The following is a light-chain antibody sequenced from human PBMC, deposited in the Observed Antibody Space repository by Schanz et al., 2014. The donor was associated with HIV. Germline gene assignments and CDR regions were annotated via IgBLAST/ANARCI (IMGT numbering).Light chain of an antibody. V-gene: IGLV1-44*01. CDR1: SSNIATNA. CDR3: VSWDGSLNGLL. J-gene: IGLJ2*01. CDR2: ATY. Sequence: QSVLTQPPSASGTPGQRVTMSCSASSSNIATNAVNWYQQLPGTAPKPLIYATYNRPSGVPDRFSGSQSGTSASLAISGLQSEDEADYYCVSWDGSLNGLLFGGGTKLTVL.